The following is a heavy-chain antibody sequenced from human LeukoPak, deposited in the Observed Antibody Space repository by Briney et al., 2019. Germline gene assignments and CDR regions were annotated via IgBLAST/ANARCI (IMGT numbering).Heavy chain of an antibody. V-gene: IGHV3-7*03. J-gene: IGHJ6*02. Sequence: GGSLRLSCAASGFTFSNYWMTWVRQAPGKGLEWVANINRDGSERYYVDSVKGRFTITRDDAKSSLYLQMNSLRAEDTAVYYCARRNAMDVWGQGTTVIVFS. CDR2: INRDGSER. CDR1: GFTFSNYW. CDR3: ARRNAMDV.